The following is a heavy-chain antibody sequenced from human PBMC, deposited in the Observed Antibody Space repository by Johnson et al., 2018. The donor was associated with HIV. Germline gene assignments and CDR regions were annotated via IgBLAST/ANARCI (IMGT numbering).Heavy chain of an antibody. D-gene: IGHD2-15*01. V-gene: IGHV3-66*02. J-gene: IGHJ3*02. CDR1: GFIVSSNY. CDR3: ERDGIWYCSGGSCYGAFDI. Sequence: VQLVESGGGLVQPGGSLRLSCAASGFIVSSNYMNWVRQAPGKGLEWVGRIKSKTDGGTTDYADSVKGRFTISRDNSKNTLYLQMNSLRPEDTAVYYCERDGIWYCSGGSCYGAFDIWGQGTMVTVSS. CDR2: IKSKTDGGTT.